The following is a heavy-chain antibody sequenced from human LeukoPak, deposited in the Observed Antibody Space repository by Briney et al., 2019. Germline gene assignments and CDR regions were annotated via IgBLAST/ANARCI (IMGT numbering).Heavy chain of an antibody. Sequence: PGGSLRLSCAASGFTFSSYPMSRVPQAPGRGLEGVSGLSGSGGTTDYALSVKGLFNIPRDNYNNTLYLQMKSLRPEDEAVYYCAKVIAVASGYFQLWGQGTLVTVSS. CDR1: GFTFSSYP. J-gene: IGHJ1*01. V-gene: IGHV3-23*01. CDR3: AKVIAVASGYFQL. D-gene: IGHD6-19*01. CDR2: LSGSGGTT.